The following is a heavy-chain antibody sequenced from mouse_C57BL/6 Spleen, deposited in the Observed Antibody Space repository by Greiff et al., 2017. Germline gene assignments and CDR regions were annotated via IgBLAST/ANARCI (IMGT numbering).Heavy chain of an antibody. D-gene: IGHD1-1*01. CDR1: GFNIKDDD. V-gene: IGHV14-4*01. Sequence: VQLKQSGAELVRPGASVKLSCTASGFNIKDDDMHWVKQRPEQGLEWIGWIDPENGDTEYASKFQGKATITADTSSNTAYLQLSSLTSEDTAVYYCTRGTTAVDWGQGTTLTVSS. J-gene: IGHJ2*01. CDR2: IDPENGDT. CDR3: TRGTTAVD.